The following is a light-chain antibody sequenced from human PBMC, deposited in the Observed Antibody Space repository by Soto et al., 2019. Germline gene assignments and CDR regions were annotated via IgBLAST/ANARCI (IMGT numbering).Light chain of an antibody. J-gene: IGKJ2*01. Sequence: DIVMTQSPDSLAVSLGERATINCKSSQSVLYSSNNKNYLAWYQQKPGQPPKLLIYWASTRESGFPDRFSGSGSETDFTLTISSLQAEDVAVYYCQQYYGTPLTFGQGTKLEIK. CDR2: WAS. V-gene: IGKV4-1*01. CDR1: QSVLYSSNNKNY. CDR3: QQYYGTPLT.